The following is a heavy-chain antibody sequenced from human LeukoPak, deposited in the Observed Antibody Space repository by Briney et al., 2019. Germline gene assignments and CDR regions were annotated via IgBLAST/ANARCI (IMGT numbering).Heavy chain of an antibody. CDR3: ARDLLVGIAAAGNKFDY. J-gene: IGHJ4*02. V-gene: IGHV1-69*04. D-gene: IGHD6-13*01. CDR1: GGTFSSYA. Sequence: SVKVSCKASGGTFSSYAISWVRQAPGQGLEWMGRIIPILGIANYAQKFQGRVTITADKSTSTAYIELSSLRSEDTAVYYCARDLLVGIAAAGNKFDYWGQGTLVTVSS. CDR2: IIPILGIA.